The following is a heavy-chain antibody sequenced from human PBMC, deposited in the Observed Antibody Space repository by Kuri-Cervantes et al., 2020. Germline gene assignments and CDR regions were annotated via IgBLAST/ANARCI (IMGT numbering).Heavy chain of an antibody. CDR1: GLTFSSYA. D-gene: IGHD2-2*01. CDR2: ISSSARNT. Sequence: GESLKISCTASGLTFSSYAMGWVRQAPGKGLEWVAGISSSARNTHYADSVKGRFTISRDNSKNTLYLQMNSLRADDTAVYFCAKTGIVPAAMWEHFDCWGQGTVVTVSS. V-gene: IGHV3-23*01. J-gene: IGHJ4*02. CDR3: AKTGIVPAAMWEHFDC.